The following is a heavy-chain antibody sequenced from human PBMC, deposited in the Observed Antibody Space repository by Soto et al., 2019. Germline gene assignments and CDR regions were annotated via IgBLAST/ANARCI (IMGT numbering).Heavy chain of an antibody. D-gene: IGHD3-16*01. V-gene: IGHV3-23*01. CDR3: ARAGGGNSRFDC. CDR1: GFTFSSYA. J-gene: IGHJ4*02. CDR2: ISGSGGST. Sequence: EVQLLESGGGLVQPGGSPRLSCAASGFTFSSYAMSWVRQAPGKGLEWVSAISGSGGSTYYADSVKGRVTISRDNSKNKLYRPMNSLTAEDTAVYYWARAGGGNSRFDCWGQATLVTVSS.